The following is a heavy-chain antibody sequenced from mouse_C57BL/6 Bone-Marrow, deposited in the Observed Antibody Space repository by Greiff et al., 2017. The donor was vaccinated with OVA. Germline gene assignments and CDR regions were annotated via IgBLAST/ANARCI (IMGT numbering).Heavy chain of an antibody. J-gene: IGHJ3*01. CDR1: GYTFTSYG. Sequence: VQLQQSGAELARPGASVKLSCKASGYTFTSYGISWVKQRTGQGLEWIGEIYPRSGNTYYNEKFKGTATLTADKSSSTAYMELRSLTSEDSAVDSCAREGTTARFAYWGQGTLVTVSA. D-gene: IGHD1-2*01. CDR2: IYPRSGNT. V-gene: IGHV1-81*01. CDR3: AREGTTARFAY.